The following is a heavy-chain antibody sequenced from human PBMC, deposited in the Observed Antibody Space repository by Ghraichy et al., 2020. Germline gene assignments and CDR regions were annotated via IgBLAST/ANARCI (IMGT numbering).Heavy chain of an antibody. D-gene: IGHD4-17*01. V-gene: IGHV4-31*03. CDR1: GDSINSGGYY. CDR3: ARGNDYGDGLALCYFDF. J-gene: IGHJ4*02. CDR2: IYSSGDT. Sequence: LRLSCTVSGDSINSGGYYWSWIRQYPGKGLEWIGYIYSSGDTFYTPSLKSRATISLDTSKNQFSLSLTSVTSADTAFYYCARGNDYGDGLALCYFDFRGQGPLVRVSS.